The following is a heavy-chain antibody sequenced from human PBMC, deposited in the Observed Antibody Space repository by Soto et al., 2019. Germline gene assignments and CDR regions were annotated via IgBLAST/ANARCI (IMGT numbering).Heavy chain of an antibody. V-gene: IGHV3-9*01. D-gene: IGHD1-26*01. CDR2: ISWDSDKI. Sequence: EMLLVESGGDLVQPDRSLTLSCAASGFTFDDYPMHWVRQRPGKGLEWVSTISWDSDKIAYADSVKGRFTVSRDNAKNSLYLQMNSLRVDDTALYYCAKDRDGGSYFDLPDSFDVWGQGTGVTVSS. J-gene: IGHJ3*01. CDR3: AKDRDGGSYFDLPDSFDV. CDR1: GFTFDDYP.